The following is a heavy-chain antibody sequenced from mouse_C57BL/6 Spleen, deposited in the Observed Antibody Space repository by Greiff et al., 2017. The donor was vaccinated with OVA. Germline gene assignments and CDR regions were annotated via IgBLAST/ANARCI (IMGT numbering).Heavy chain of an antibody. Sequence: EVQRVESGGGLVQPGGSLSLSCAASGFTFTDYYMSWVRQPPGKALEWLGFIRNKANGYTTEYSASVKGRFTISRDNSQSILYLQMNALRAEDSATYYCARYIRAMDYWGQGTSVTVSS. CDR1: GFTFTDYY. J-gene: IGHJ4*01. CDR2: IRNKANGYTT. CDR3: ARYIRAMDY. V-gene: IGHV7-3*01.